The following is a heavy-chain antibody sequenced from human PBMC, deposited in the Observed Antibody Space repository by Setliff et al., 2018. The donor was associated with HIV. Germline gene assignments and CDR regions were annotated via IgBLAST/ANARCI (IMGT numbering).Heavy chain of an antibody. J-gene: IGHJ3*01. V-gene: IGHV4-4*09. D-gene: IGHD3-22*01. CDR1: GGSISSYY. CDR2: TYANGST. Sequence: PSETLSLTCIVSGGSISSYYWSWIRQPPGKEMEWIGDTYANGSTDYNPSLKSRVTISVDTSKKRFSLRLSSVTAADTAVYYCARHSGYYYDSSGYYPFDVWGQGTMVTVSS. CDR3: ARHSGYYYDSSGYYPFDV.